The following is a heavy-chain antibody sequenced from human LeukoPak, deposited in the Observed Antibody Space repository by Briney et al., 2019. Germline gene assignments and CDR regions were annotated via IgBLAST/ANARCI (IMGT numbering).Heavy chain of an antibody. Sequence: GGSMRLSCAASGFAFSSYAMSWVRQAPGKGLEWVSAISGSGGSTYYADSVKGRFTISRDNSKYTLYLQMNSLRAEDTAVYYCAKDPSGSYLFWGQGTLVTVSS. CDR1: GFAFSSYA. CDR2: ISGSGGST. D-gene: IGHD1-26*01. V-gene: IGHV3-23*01. CDR3: AKDPSGSYLF. J-gene: IGHJ4*02.